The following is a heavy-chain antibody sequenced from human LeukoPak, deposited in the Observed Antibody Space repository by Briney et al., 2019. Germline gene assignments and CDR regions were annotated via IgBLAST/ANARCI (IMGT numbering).Heavy chain of an antibody. D-gene: IGHD1-1*01. CDR3: AREGSWNDLHYYYYGMDV. V-gene: IGHV3-74*01. Sequence: GGSLRLSCAASGFTFSSYWMHWVRQAPGKGLVWVSRINSDGSSTSYADSVKGRFTISRDNAKNTLYLQMNSLRAEDTAVYYCAREGSWNDLHYYYYGMDVWGQGTTVTVSS. J-gene: IGHJ6*02. CDR1: GFTFSSYW. CDR2: INSDGSST.